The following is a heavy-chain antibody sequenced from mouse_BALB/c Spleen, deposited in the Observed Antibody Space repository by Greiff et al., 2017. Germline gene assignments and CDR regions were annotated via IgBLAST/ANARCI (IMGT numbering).Heavy chain of an antibody. D-gene: IGHD2-2*01. Sequence: LQQSGAELVKPGASVKLSCTASGFNIKDTYMHWVKQRPEQGLEWIGRIDPVNGNTKYDPKFQGKATITADTSSNTAYLQLSSLTSEDTAVYYCASGYRVWFADWGQGTLVTVSA. V-gene: IGHV14-3*02. CDR2: IDPVNGNT. J-gene: IGHJ3*01. CDR1: GFNIKDTY. CDR3: ASGYRVWFAD.